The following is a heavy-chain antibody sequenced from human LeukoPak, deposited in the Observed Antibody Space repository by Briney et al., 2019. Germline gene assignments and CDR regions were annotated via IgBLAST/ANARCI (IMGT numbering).Heavy chain of an antibody. D-gene: IGHD2-2*01. CDR1: GFTFSSYG. CDR3: AKGSRYCSSTSCYRDYGMDV. Sequence: PGRSLRLSCAASGFTFSSYGMHWVRQAPGKGLEWVAVISYDGSNKYYADSVKGRFTISRDNSKNTLYLQMSSLRAEDTAVYYCAKGSRYCSSTSCYRDYGMDVWGKGTTVTVSS. J-gene: IGHJ6*04. V-gene: IGHV3-30*18. CDR2: ISYDGSNK.